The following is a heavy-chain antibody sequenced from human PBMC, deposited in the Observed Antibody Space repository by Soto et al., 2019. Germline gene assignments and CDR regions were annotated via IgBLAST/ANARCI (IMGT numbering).Heavy chain of an antibody. CDR3: ARELGYCISTSCYDGYYYYGMDV. D-gene: IGHD2-2*01. V-gene: IGHV1-69*12. Sequence: QVQLVQSGAEVKKPGSSVKVSCKASGGTFSSYAISWVRQAPGQGLEWMGGIIPIFGTANYAPKFQGRVTILADESTRTAYMELSSLRSEDTAVYYCARELGYCISTSCYDGYYYYGMDVWGQGPTVTVSS. CDR1: GGTFSSYA. J-gene: IGHJ6*01. CDR2: IIPIFGTA.